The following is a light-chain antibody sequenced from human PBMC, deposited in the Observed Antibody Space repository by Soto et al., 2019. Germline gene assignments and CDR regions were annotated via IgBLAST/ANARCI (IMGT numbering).Light chain of an antibody. CDR3: SSYTSSNTYV. CDR2: EVS. J-gene: IGLJ1*01. V-gene: IGLV2-14*01. CDR1: SSDVGGYDY. Sequence: QSALTQPASVSGSPGQSITISCTGTSSDVGGYDYVSWYQQYPGKAPKVMIYEVSNRPSGVSNRFSGSKSDNTASLTISGLQAEDEADYYCSSYTSSNTYVFGTGTKVPVL.